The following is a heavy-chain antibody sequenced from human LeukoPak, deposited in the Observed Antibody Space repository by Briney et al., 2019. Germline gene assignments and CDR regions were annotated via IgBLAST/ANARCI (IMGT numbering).Heavy chain of an antibody. CDR2: IGTSAGKA. J-gene: IGHJ4*02. V-gene: IGHV3-23*01. CDR3: AGVDGGGTNSLDY. CDR1: GFTFSNYA. D-gene: IGHD3-10*01. Sequence: GGSLRLSCAASGFTFSNYAMRWVRQAPGKGLEWVSSIGTSAGKAFYADSVRGRFTISRDNTKNTLFLQMDSLRAEDTAVYYCAGVDGGGTNSLDYWGQGTLATVSS.